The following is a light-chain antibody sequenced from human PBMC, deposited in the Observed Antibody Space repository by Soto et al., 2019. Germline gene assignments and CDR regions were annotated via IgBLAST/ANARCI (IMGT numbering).Light chain of an antibody. CDR1: SSDVGGYNY. V-gene: IGLV2-14*01. CDR3: SSYTTNHTRV. Sequence: QSALTQPASVSGSPGQSITISCTGTSSDVGGYNYVSWYQQHPGKAPKLMIYEVSNRPSGVSNRFSGSKSGNTASLTISGLQAEDEADYYCSSYTTNHTRVFGGGTKVTVL. CDR2: EVS. J-gene: IGLJ3*02.